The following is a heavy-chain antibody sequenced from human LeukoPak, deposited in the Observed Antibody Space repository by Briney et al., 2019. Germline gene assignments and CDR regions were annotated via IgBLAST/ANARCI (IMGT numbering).Heavy chain of an antibody. Sequence: EASVKVSCKASGYTFTGYYMHWVRQAPGQGLEWMGRINPNSGGTNYAQKFQGRVTMTRDTSISTAYMELSRLRSDDTAVYYCARLSIAVAVTDYWGQGTLVTVSS. CDR3: ARLSIAVAVTDY. CDR1: GYTFTGYY. CDR2: INPNSGGT. J-gene: IGHJ4*02. V-gene: IGHV1-2*06. D-gene: IGHD6-19*01.